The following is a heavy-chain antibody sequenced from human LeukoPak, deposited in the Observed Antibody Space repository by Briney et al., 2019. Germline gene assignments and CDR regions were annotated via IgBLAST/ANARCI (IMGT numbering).Heavy chain of an antibody. CDR2: IYNSGST. CDR1: GYSISSGYY. D-gene: IGHD2-15*01. CDR3: ATICSGGSCHSGHRWFDP. V-gene: IGHV4-38-2*02. Sequence: SETLSLTCTVSGYSISSGYYWGWIRQPPGKGLEWIGNIYNSGSTYYNPSLKSRVTISVDTSKNQFSLKLSSVTAADTAVYYCATICSGGSCHSGHRWFDPWGQGTLVTVSS. J-gene: IGHJ5*02.